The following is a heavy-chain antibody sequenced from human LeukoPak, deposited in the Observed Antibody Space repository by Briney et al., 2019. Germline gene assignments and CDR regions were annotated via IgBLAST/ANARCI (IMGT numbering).Heavy chain of an antibody. CDR1: GFTFSSYG. J-gene: IGHJ4*02. Sequence: PGRSLRLSCAASGFTFSSYGMHWVRQAPGKGLEWVAVISYDGSNKYYADSVKGRFTISRDNSKNTLYLQMNSLRAEDTAVYYCAKDKTSVAGTWGYLDYWGQGTLVTVSS. CDR2: ISYDGSNK. V-gene: IGHV3-30*18. CDR3: AKDKTSVAGTWGYLDY. D-gene: IGHD6-19*01.